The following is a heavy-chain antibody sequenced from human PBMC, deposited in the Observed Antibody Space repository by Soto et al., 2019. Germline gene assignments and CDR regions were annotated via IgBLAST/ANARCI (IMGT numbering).Heavy chain of an antibody. J-gene: IGHJ3*02. Sequence: SQTLSLTCDISGDSVSSNRAGWSWIRQSPSRGLEWLGRTYYRSKWYYDYAVSVKSRITINPDTSKNQFSLQLNSVTPEDTTVYYCARVGATRTDDAFDIWGQGTMVTVSS. CDR2: TYYRSKWYY. CDR3: ARVGATRTDDAFDI. CDR1: GDSVSSNRAG. D-gene: IGHD1-26*01. V-gene: IGHV6-1*01.